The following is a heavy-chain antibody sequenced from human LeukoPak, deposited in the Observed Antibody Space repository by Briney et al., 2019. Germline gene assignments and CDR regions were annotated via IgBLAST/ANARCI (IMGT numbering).Heavy chain of an antibody. V-gene: IGHV3-53*01. Sequence: PEGSLRLSCAASGFTVSSNYMSWVRQAPGKGLEWVSVIYSGGSTDYADSVKGRFTISRDTSKNTLYLQMNSLRVEDTAVYYCARSSHYDILTGYSEEDAFDIWGQGTMVTVSS. CDR3: ARSSHYDILTGYSEEDAFDI. CDR2: IYSGGST. CDR1: GFTVSSNY. D-gene: IGHD3-9*01. J-gene: IGHJ3*02.